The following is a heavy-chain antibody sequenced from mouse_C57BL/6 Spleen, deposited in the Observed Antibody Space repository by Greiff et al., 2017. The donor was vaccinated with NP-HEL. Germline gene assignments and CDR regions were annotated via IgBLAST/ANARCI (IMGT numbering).Heavy chain of an antibody. D-gene: IGHD1-1*01. Sequence: QVQLQQSGAELVKPGASVKISCKASGYTFTDYYINWVKQRPGQGLEWIGKIGPGSGSTYYNEKFKGKATLTADKSSSTAYMQLSSLTSEDSAVYFCARSSFYYGSSYWYVDVWGTGTTVTVSS. CDR2: IGPGSGST. J-gene: IGHJ1*03. CDR3: ARSSFYYGSSYWYVDV. V-gene: IGHV1-77*01. CDR1: GYTFTDYY.